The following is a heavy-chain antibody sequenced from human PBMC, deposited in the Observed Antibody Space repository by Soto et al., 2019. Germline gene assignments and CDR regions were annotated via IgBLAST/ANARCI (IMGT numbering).Heavy chain of an antibody. J-gene: IGHJ4*02. CDR3: ARASNVIVGATIDY. CDR1: GYTFTNYA. Sequence: QVQLVQSGAEVKKPGASVKVSCKASGYTFTNYAMHWVRQAPGQRLEWMGWINAGNGNTKYSQKFQGRVTIIRDTSARTAYMELSSLRSEDTAVYYCARASNVIVGATIDYWGQGTLVTVSS. CDR2: INAGNGNT. D-gene: IGHD1-26*01. V-gene: IGHV1-3*01.